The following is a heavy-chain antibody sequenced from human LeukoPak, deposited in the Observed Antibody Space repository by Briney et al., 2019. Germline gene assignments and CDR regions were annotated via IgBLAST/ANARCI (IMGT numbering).Heavy chain of an antibody. CDR3: ARGPQIYYYDSSGYSWNYYYYMDV. V-gene: IGHV4-39*07. Sequence: NPSETLSLTCTVSGGSISSSGYYWSWIRQPPGKGLEWIGEINHSGSTNYNPSLKSRVTISVDTSKNQFSLKLSSVTAADTAVYYCARGPQIYYYDSSGYSWNYYYYMDVWGKGTTVTVSS. CDR2: INHSGST. D-gene: IGHD3-22*01. J-gene: IGHJ6*03. CDR1: GGSISSSGYY.